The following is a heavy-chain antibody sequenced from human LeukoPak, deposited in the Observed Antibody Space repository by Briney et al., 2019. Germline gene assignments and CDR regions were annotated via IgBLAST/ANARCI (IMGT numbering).Heavy chain of an antibody. D-gene: IGHD2-2*01. J-gene: IGHJ4*02. V-gene: IGHV3-23*01. CDR1: GFTFSSYA. CDR3: AKDRYCSTTRCYGDFDY. CDR2: ISGSGDSA. Sequence: GGSLRLSCEASGFTFSSYAVSWVRQAPGEGLEWVSVISGSGDSAFYADSVKGQFTISRDNSKNTLYLQINSLRAEDTAVYYCAKDRYCSTTRCYGDFDYWGQGTLVTVSS.